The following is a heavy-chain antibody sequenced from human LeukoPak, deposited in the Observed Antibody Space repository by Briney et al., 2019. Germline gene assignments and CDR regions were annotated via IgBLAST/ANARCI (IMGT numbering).Heavy chain of an antibody. CDR3: ARDSGGLDY. J-gene: IGHJ4*02. Sequence: GGSLRLPCAASGVTVSTNHMSWVRQAPGKGLEWVSIVYSGGSTYYADSVKGRFTISRDNSKNTLYLQMNSLRAGDTAVYYCARDSGGLDYWGQGTLVTVSS. CDR1: GVTVSTNH. D-gene: IGHD4-23*01. V-gene: IGHV3-66*01. CDR2: VYSGGST.